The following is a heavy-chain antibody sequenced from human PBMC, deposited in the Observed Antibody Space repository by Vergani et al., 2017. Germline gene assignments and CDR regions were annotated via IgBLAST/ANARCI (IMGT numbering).Heavy chain of an antibody. V-gene: IGHV4-38-2*02. CDR1: AYSVGRGYY. D-gene: IGHD2-15*01. J-gene: IGHJ4*02. Sequence: QVQLQESGPGIVKPSETLSLTCTVSAYSVGRGYYWGWIRQPPGKGLEWLGSIFSDEDTYYTPPLKDRVTISTDTSKNHFSLKLSAVTAADTAVYYTARQNIVVELDATGETGEVPGEFDYWGQGILVTVSS. CDR3: ARQNIVVELDATGETGEVPGEFDY. CDR2: IFSDEDT.